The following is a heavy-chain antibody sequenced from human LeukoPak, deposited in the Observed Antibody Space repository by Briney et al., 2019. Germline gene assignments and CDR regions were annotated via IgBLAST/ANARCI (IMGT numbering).Heavy chain of an antibody. CDR1: GFTFSNYW. CDR2: INSDGINT. CDR3: ARDLGQYYDTSDNWFDP. D-gene: IGHD3-22*01. V-gene: IGHV3-74*01. Sequence: PGGSLRISCAASGFTFSNYWMHWVRQAPGKGLVWVSRINSDGINTSYADSVKGRFASSRDNAKNTLNLQMNSLRAEDTAVYYCARDLGQYYDTSDNWFDPWGQGTLVTVSS. J-gene: IGHJ5*02.